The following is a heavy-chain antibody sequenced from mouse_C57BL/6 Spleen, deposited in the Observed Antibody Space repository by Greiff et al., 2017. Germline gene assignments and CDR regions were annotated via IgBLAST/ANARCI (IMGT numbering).Heavy chain of an antibody. CDR1: GFSLTSYG. D-gene: IGHD2-4*01. V-gene: IGHV2-2*01. Sequence: VKLQESGPGLVQPSQSLSITCTVSGFSLTSYGVHWVRQSPGKGLEWLGVIWSGGSTDYNAAFISRLSISKDNSKSQVFFKMNSLQADDTAIYYCARMIYYDYDDEGSYGGQGTLVTVSA. J-gene: IGHJ3*01. CDR3: ARMIYYDYDDEGSY. CDR2: IWSGGST.